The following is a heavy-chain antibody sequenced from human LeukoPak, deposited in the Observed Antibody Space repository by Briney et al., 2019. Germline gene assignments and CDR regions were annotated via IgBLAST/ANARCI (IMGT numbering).Heavy chain of an antibody. CDR3: ARDRPIGTYYYYMDV. V-gene: IGHV4-34*01. Sequence: SETLSLTCAVYGGSFSGYYWNWIRQPPGKGLEWIGEINHSGSTNYNPSLKGRVTISLDTSKNQFSLKLSSVTAADTAVYYCARDRPIGTYYYYMDVWGKGTTVTISS. CDR2: INHSGST. D-gene: IGHD1-1*01. J-gene: IGHJ6*03. CDR1: GGSFSGYY.